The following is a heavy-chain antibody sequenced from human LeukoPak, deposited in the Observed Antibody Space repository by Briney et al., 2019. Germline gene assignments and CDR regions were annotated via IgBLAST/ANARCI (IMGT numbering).Heavy chain of an antibody. V-gene: IGHV3-23*01. CDR3: AKKWGVGTTTLDYFDY. D-gene: IGHD1-26*01. Sequence: SGGSLRLSCAASGFTFSNYAMSWVRQAPGKGLEWVSGISGSGGSTYYADSVKGRFTISRDNSKNTLYLRMNSLTDEDTAVYYCAKKWGVGTTTLDYFDYWGQGTLVTVSS. J-gene: IGHJ4*02. CDR2: ISGSGGST. CDR1: GFTFSNYA.